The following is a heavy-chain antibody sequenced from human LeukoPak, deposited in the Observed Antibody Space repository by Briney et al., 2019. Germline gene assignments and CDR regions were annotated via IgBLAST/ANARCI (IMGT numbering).Heavy chain of an antibody. Sequence: GGSLRLSCAASGFTFSSYAMSWVRQAPGKGLEWVSAISGSGGSTYYADSVKGRFTISRDNSKNTLYLQMNSLRAEDTAVYYCAKGPDCSSTSCYARRFSFAYWGQGTLVTVS. D-gene: IGHD2-2*01. V-gene: IGHV3-23*01. CDR3: AKGPDCSSTSCYARRFSFAY. CDR1: GFTFSSYA. CDR2: ISGSGGST. J-gene: IGHJ4*02.